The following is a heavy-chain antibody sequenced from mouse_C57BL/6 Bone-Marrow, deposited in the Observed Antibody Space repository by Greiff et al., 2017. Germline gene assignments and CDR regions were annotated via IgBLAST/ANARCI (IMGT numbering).Heavy chain of an antibody. J-gene: IGHJ3*01. V-gene: IGHV1-62-2*01. CDR2: FYPGRGSI. Sequence: QVQLQQSGAELVKPGASVKLSCKASGYTFTEYTIHWVKQRPGPGLEWIGWFYPGRGSIKYNEKFKDKATLTADKSSSTVYIVLRRLTSEDYAVYFCARHEDRGTCGNYAWFAYWGQGTLVTVSA. CDR3: ARHEDRGTCGNYAWFAY. D-gene: IGHD2-1*01. CDR1: GYTFTEYT.